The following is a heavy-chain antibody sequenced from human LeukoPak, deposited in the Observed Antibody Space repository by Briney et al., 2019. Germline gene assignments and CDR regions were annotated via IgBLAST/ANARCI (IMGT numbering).Heavy chain of an antibody. D-gene: IGHD6-19*01. J-gene: IGHJ4*02. CDR3: ARGREWLFYFDY. CDR1: GGSTSSYY. V-gene: IGHV4-59*01. Sequence: SETLSLTCTVSGGSTSSYYWSWIRQPPGKGLEWIGYIYYSGSTNYNPSLKSRVTISVDTSKNQFSLKLSSATAADTAVYYCARGREWLFYFDYWGQGTLVTVSS. CDR2: IYYSGST.